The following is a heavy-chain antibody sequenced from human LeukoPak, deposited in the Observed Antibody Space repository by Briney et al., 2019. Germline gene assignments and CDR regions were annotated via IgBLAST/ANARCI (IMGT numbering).Heavy chain of an antibody. V-gene: IGHV4-39*01. CDR1: GGSISSSSYS. CDR2: LYYSGST. CDR3: ARLVKAITFGGVIVPNWFDP. J-gene: IGHJ5*02. Sequence: SQTLSLTCSVSGGSISSSSYSWGWIRQPPGKGLEWIGSLYYSGSTYYNPSLKSRVSISVDTSKNQFSLKLSSVTAADTAVYYCARLVKAITFGGVIVPNWFDPWGQGTLVTVSS. D-gene: IGHD3-16*02.